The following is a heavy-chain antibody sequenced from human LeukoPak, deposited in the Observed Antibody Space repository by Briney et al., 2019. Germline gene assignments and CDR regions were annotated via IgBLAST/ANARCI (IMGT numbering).Heavy chain of an antibody. CDR3: ARGTMFPYYFDY. D-gene: IGHD3-10*02. CDR1: GFTLSSYS. J-gene: IGHJ4*02. Sequence: GGSLRLSCTVSGFTLSSYSTKWVRQAPGKGLEWVSFISTSSSYIYYADSVKGRFTISRDNAKNSLYLQMNTLRAEDTAVYYCARGTMFPYYFDYWGQGTLVTVSS. CDR2: ISTSSSYI. V-gene: IGHV3-21*01.